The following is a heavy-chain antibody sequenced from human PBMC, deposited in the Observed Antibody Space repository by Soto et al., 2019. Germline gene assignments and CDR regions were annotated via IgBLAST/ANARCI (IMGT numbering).Heavy chain of an antibody. CDR1: GFIFSDYY. CDR3: ARDRGYYDSSGYFDY. V-gene: IGHV3-11*01. Sequence: GGSLRLSCAASGFIFSDYYMSWIRQAPGKGLEWISYISSSDNIIYYADSVKGRFTISRDNAKNSLYLQMNSLRAEDTAVYYCARDRGYYDSSGYFDYWGQGTLVTVSS. D-gene: IGHD3-22*01. J-gene: IGHJ4*02. CDR2: ISSSDNII.